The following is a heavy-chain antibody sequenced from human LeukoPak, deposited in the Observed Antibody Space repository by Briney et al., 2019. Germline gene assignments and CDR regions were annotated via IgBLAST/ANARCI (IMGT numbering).Heavy chain of an antibody. CDR1: GVSISSGY. J-gene: IGHJ6*02. CDR3: ARDRLPSRYNGLDV. V-gene: IGHV4-59*01. D-gene: IGHD2-2*01. Sequence: SETLSLTCSVSGVSISSGYWSWIRQPPGKGLEWIGFISNTGSTNYNPSLKSRVTISVDTSKNHFSLKLTSVTAADTAVYFCARDRLPSRYNGLDVWGQGTTVTVSS. CDR2: ISNTGST.